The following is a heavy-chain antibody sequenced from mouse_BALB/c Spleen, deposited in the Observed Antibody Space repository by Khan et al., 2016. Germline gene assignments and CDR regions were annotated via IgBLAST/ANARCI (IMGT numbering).Heavy chain of an antibody. CDR2: INPDSRTI. J-gene: IGHJ3*01. D-gene: IGHD1-1*01. Sequence: EVKLLESGGGLVQPGGSLKLSCAASGFDFRRYWMSWVRQAPGTGLEWIGEINPDSRTINYTPSLKDKFTISRDNAKNTLYLQMRKVRSEDTNLYYCARARYYGYLAYWGQGTLVGVSA. V-gene: IGHV4-1*02. CDR1: GFDFRRYW. CDR3: ARARYYGYLAY.